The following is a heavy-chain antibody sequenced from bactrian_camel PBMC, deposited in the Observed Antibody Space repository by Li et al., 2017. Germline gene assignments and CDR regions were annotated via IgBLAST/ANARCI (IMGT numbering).Heavy chain of an antibody. J-gene: IGHJ4*01. D-gene: IGHD5*01. CDR1: RIYGSYC. V-gene: IGHV3S55*01. Sequence: HVQLVESGGASVQAGGSLRLSCAATRIYGSYCMAWFRQAPGKEREEVAHIGWGISTTYADSVKGRFTISKDNAKNTLYLQLDSLKPEDTSVYYCAAREPEYGCGLTRRSFKYWGRGPRSPSP. CDR2: IGWGIST.